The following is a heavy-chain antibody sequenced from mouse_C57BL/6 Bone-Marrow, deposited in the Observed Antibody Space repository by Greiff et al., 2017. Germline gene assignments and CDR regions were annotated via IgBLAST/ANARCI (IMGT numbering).Heavy chain of an antibody. J-gene: IGHJ2*01. CDR3: TTDDGYYLYYFDY. Sequence: EVQLQQSGAELVRPGASVKLSCTASGFNIKDDYMHWVKQRPEQGLEWIGWIDPENGDTEYASKFQGKATITADTSSNTAYLQLSSLTSEDTAVYYCTTDDGYYLYYFDYWGQGTTLTVSS. CDR1: GFNIKDDY. V-gene: IGHV14-4*01. CDR2: IDPENGDT. D-gene: IGHD2-3*01.